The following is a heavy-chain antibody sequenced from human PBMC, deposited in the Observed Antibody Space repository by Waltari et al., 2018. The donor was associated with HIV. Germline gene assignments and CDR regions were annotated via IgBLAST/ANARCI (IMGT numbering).Heavy chain of an antibody. V-gene: IGHV3-30*02. CDR1: GFTFSSYG. J-gene: IGHJ4*02. Sequence: QVQLVESGGGVVQPGGSLRLSCAASGFTFSSYGMHWVRQAPGKGMEWVAFIRYDGSNKYYADSVKGRFTISRDNSKNTLYLQMNSLRAEDTAVYYCAKENFEPSGSYYSDYWGQGTLVTVSS. D-gene: IGHD1-26*01. CDR2: IRYDGSNK. CDR3: AKENFEPSGSYYSDY.